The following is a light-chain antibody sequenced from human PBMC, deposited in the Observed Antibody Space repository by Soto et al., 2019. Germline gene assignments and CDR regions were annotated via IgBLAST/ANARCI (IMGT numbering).Light chain of an antibody. CDR2: EVS. J-gene: IGLJ3*02. CDR3: SSYAGSNIWV. CDR1: SSDVGAYNY. V-gene: IGLV2-8*01. Sequence: QSALTQPPSASGSPGQSVTISCTGTSSDVGAYNYVSWYQQYPGKAPKLMIYEVSKRPSGVPDRFSGSKSGKTASLTVSGLQAGDEADYYCSSYAGSNIWVFGGGTKLTVL.